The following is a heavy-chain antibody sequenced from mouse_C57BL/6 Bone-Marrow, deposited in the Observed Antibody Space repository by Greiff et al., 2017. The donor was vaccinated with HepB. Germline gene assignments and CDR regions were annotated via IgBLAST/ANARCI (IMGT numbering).Heavy chain of an antibody. V-gene: IGHV1-9*01. D-gene: IGHD1-1*01. CDR2: ILPGSGST. CDR3: ASDHYYGSSDY. J-gene: IGHJ2*01. CDR1: GYTFTGYW. Sequence: VQLQQSGAELMKPGASVKLSCKATGYTFTGYWIEWVKQRPGHGLAWIGEILPGSGSTNDNAKFKGKATFTADTSSNTAYMQLSSLTTEHSALYSCASDHYYGSSDYWGQGTTLTVSS.